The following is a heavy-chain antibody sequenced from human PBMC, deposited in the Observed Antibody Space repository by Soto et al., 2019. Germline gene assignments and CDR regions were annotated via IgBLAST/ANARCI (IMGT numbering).Heavy chain of an antibody. D-gene: IGHD5-12*01. Sequence: ASVKVSCKASGYTFTSYGISWVRQAPGQGLEWMGWISAYNGNTNYAQKLQGRVTMTTDTSTSTAYMELRSLRSDDTAVYYCARNEDIVATITIAAYYSYYGMDAWGQGTTVTVS. CDR2: ISAYNGNT. CDR3: ARNEDIVATITIAAYYSYYGMDA. CDR1: GYTFTSYG. J-gene: IGHJ6*02. V-gene: IGHV1-18*01.